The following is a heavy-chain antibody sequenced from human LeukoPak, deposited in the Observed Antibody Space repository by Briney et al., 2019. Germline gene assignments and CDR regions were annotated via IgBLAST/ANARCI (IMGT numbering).Heavy chain of an antibody. CDR1: GFTFSSYA. CDR3: AKNSYYYYYYGMDV. J-gene: IGHJ6*02. V-gene: IGHV3-23*01. CDR2: ISGSGDST. D-gene: IGHD2-15*01. Sequence: GGSLRLSCAASGFTFSSYAMSWVRQAPGEGLEWVSAISGSGDSTYYADSVKGRFTISRDNSKNTLYLQMNSLRAEDTAVYYCAKNSYYYYYYGMDVWGQGTTVTVSS.